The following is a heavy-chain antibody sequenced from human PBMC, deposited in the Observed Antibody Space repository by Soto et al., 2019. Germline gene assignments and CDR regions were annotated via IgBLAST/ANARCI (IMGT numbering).Heavy chain of an antibody. J-gene: IGHJ5*02. CDR3: ARRCYDRASIAARRDWFDP. CDR2: INHSGST. D-gene: IGHD6-6*01. Sequence: QVQLQQWGAGLLKPSETLSLTCAVYGGSFSGYYWSWIRQPPGKGLEWIGEINHSGSTNYNPSLKSRVTISVDTSKNQFSLKLSSVTAADTAVYYCARRCYDRASIAARRDWFDPWGQGTLVTVSS. V-gene: IGHV4-34*01. CDR1: GGSFSGYY.